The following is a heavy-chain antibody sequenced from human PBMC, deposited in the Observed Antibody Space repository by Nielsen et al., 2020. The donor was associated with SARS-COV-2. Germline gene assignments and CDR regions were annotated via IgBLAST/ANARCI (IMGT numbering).Heavy chain of an antibody. J-gene: IGHJ5*02. V-gene: IGHV3-9*01. CDR2: ISWNSGSI. CDR1: GFTFDDYA. Sequence: GGSLRLSCAASGFTFDDYAMHWVRHAPGKGLEWVSGISWNSGSIGYADSVKGRFTISRDNAKNSLYLQMNSLRAEDTALYYCAKDMGNNWFDPWGQGTLVTVSS. CDR3: AKDMGNNWFDP.